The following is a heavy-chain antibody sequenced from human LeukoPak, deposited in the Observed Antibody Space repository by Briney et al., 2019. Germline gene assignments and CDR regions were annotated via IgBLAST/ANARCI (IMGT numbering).Heavy chain of an antibody. D-gene: IGHD3-3*01. Sequence: SETLSLTCTVSGDSISGYYWSWIRQPPGKGLEWIGRIYTSGSTNYNPSLKSRVTISVDTSKNQFSLKLSSVTAADTAVYYCASNAYYDFWSGPLDAFDIWGQGTMVTVSS. CDR2: IYTSGST. CDR3: ASNAYYDFWSGPLDAFDI. J-gene: IGHJ3*02. V-gene: IGHV4-4*08. CDR1: GDSISGYY.